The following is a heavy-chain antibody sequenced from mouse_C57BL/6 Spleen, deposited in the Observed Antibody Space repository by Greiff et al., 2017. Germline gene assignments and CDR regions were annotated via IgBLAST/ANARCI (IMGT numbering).Heavy chain of an antibody. D-gene: IGHD1-1*01. Sequence: EVQLQQSGPELVKPGASVKISCKASGYTFTDYYMNWVKQSHGKSLEWIGEINPNNGGTSYNQKFKGKATLPVDKSSSTAYMELRSLTSEDSAVYYCARDGSSYEAMDYWGQGTSVTVSS. CDR1: GYTFTDYY. CDR2: INPNNGGT. CDR3: ARDGSSYEAMDY. J-gene: IGHJ4*01. V-gene: IGHV1-26*01.